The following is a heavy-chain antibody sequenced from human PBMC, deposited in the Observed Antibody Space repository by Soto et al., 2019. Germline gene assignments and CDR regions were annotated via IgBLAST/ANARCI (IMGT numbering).Heavy chain of an antibody. CDR1: GFTFSNNW. V-gene: IGHV3-7*03. J-gene: IGHJ5*02. CDR2: IKQDGSEK. CDR3: ARGEYQLTTDP. Sequence: SGGSLRLSCAASGFTFSNNWMTWVRQAPGKGLEWVANIKQDGSEKYYVDSVKGRFTISTDNAKNSLYLQMNSLRAEDTAVYYCARGEYQLTTDPWGQGILVTVSS. D-gene: IGHD2-2*01.